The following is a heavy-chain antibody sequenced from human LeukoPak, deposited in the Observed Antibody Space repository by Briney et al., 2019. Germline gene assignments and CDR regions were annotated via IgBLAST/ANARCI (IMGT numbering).Heavy chain of an antibody. CDR2: ISYDGSNK. CDR1: GFTFSSYG. Sequence: PGGSLRLSCAASGFTFSSYGMHWVRQAPGKGLEWVAVISYDGSNKYYADSVKGRFPISRDNSKNTLYLQMNSLKPEDTAVYYCAKDDGNYGDYWGQGTLVTVSS. CDR3: AKDDGNYGDY. J-gene: IGHJ4*02. V-gene: IGHV3-30*19.